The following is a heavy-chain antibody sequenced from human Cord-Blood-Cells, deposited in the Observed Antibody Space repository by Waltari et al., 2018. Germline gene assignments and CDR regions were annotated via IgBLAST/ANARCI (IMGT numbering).Heavy chain of an antibody. CDR1: GGPFSSYA. V-gene: IGHV1-69*01. J-gene: IGHJ3*02. CDR3: AQTGADDAFDI. Sequence: QVQLVQSGAEVKKPGSSVQVSCKASGGPFSSYAISWVRQAPGQGLEGMGGIIPIFGTANYAQKFQGRVTITADESTSTAYMELSSLRSEDTAVYYCAQTGADDAFDIWGQGTMVTVSS. CDR2: IIPIFGTA. D-gene: IGHD7-27*01.